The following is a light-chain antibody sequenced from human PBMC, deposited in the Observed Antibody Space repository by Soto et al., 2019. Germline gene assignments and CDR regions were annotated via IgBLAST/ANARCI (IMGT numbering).Light chain of an antibody. J-gene: IGLJ2*01. CDR1: SPNSGSNS. V-gene: IGLV1-47*01. CDR3: AAWDDSLSGVV. CDR2: SNS. Sequence: QSVLTQPPSASGTPGQGVTFSCSGSSPNSGSNSVHWAQQLPGTAPNLLIYSNSQRPSGVPERISGSKSGTSASLAISGLRSEDEADYYCAAWDDSLSGVVFGGGTKLTVL.